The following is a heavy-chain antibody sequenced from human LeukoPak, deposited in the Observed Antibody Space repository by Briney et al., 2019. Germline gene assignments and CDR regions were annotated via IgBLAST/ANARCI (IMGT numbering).Heavy chain of an antibody. CDR1: GGSISSGSYY. D-gene: IGHD3-22*01. J-gene: IGHJ3*02. CDR3: ARLLTRFTMIVVGGKAFDI. CDR2: IYTSGST. Sequence: PSQTLSLTCTVSGGSISSGSYYWSWIRQPAGKGLEWIGRIYTSGSTNYNPSLKSRVTISVDTSKNQFSLRLSSVTAADTAVYYCARLLTRFTMIVVGGKAFDIWGQGTMVTVSS. V-gene: IGHV4-61*02.